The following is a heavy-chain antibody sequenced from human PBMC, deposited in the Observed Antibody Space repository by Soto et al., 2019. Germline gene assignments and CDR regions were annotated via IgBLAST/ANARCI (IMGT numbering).Heavy chain of an antibody. CDR2: ISYDGSNK. J-gene: IGHJ5*02. Sequence: GGSLRLSCAASGFTFSSYGMHWVRQAPGKGLEWVAVISYDGSNKYYADSVKGRFTISRDNSKNTLYLQMNSLRAEDTAVYYCAKDAAYFAPFDPWGQGTLVTVSS. CDR1: GFTFSSYG. D-gene: IGHD3-9*01. CDR3: AKDAAYFAPFDP. V-gene: IGHV3-30*18.